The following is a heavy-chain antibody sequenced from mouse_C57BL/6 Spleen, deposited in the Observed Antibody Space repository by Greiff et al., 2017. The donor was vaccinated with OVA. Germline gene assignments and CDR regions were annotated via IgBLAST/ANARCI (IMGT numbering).Heavy chain of an antibody. CDR1: GFTFSSYA. D-gene: IGHD1-1*01. Sequence: EVQRVESGGGLVKPGGSLKLSCAASGFTFSSYAMSWVRQTPEKRLEWVATISDGGSYTYYPDNVKGRFTISRDNAKNNLYLQMSHLKSEDTAMYYCARDEDYYGSSYAWFAYWGQGTLVTVSA. CDR3: ARDEDYYGSSYAWFAY. CDR2: ISDGGSYT. V-gene: IGHV5-4*01. J-gene: IGHJ3*01.